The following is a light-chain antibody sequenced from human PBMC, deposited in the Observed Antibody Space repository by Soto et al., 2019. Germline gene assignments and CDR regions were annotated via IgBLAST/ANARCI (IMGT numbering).Light chain of an antibody. Sequence: IVLTQSPGTLSLSPGERATLSCRASQSVSSSYLAWYQQKPGQAPRLLIYGASSRATGIPDRFSGSGSGTDFILTISRLEPEEFAVYYCQQYGTIPWTVGQGTKVDIK. CDR2: GAS. CDR1: QSVSSSY. V-gene: IGKV3-20*01. J-gene: IGKJ1*01. CDR3: QQYGTIPWT.